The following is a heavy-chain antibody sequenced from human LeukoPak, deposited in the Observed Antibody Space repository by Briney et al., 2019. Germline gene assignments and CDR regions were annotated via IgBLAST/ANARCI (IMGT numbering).Heavy chain of an antibody. D-gene: IGHD3-22*01. V-gene: IGHV3-23*01. CDR3: AKARPYYYDSSGYYY. J-gene: IGHJ4*02. Sequence: PGGSLRLSCAASGFTFSSYAMSWVRQAPGKGLEWVSAISGSGGSTYYAASVKGRFTISRDNSKNTLYLQMNSLRAEDTAVYYCAKARPYYYDSSGYYYWGQGTLVTVSS. CDR1: GFTFSSYA. CDR2: ISGSGGST.